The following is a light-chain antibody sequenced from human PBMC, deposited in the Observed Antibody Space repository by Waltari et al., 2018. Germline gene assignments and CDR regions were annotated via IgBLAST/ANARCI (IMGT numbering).Light chain of an antibody. J-gene: IGKJ3*01. V-gene: IGKV4-1*01. CDR1: QSVLYSSNNKNY. Sequence: DIVMTQSPDSLAVSLGERATINCKSSQSVLYSSNNKNYLAWYQQKPGQPPKLLIYWASTRESGVPDRFGGSGSGTDFTLTISSLLAEDVALYYCQQYYTTPPTFGPGTKVDIK. CDR2: WAS. CDR3: QQYYTTPPT.